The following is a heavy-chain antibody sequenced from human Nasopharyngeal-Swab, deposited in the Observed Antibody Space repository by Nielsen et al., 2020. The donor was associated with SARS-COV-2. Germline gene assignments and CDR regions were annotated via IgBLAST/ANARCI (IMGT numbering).Heavy chain of an antibody. V-gene: IGHV3-72*01. Sequence: VRQAPGKGLEWVGRTRNKANSYTTEYAASVKGRFTISRDDSKNSLYLQMNSLKTEDTAVYYCVLETYGSYYYYYMDVWGKGTTVTSP. J-gene: IGHJ6*03. CDR3: VLETYGSYYYYYMDV. D-gene: IGHD4-17*01. CDR2: TRNKANSYTT.